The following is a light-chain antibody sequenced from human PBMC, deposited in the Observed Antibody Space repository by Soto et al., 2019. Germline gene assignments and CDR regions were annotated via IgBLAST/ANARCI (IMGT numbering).Light chain of an antibody. CDR2: RND. V-gene: IGLV1-47*01. Sequence: QSVLTQPPSASGTPGQRVTVSCSGSSSNIGNNYVFWYQHLPGKAPKLLIYRNDQRPSGVSDRFSGSKSGTSASLAISGLRSEDEADYYCAAWDDSLSGSYVFGTGTKVTVL. CDR3: AAWDDSLSGSYV. CDR1: SSNIGNNY. J-gene: IGLJ1*01.